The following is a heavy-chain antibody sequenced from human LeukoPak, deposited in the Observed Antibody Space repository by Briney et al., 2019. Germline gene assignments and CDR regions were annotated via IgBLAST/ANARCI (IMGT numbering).Heavy chain of an antibody. Sequence: SETLSLTCAVYGGSFSGYYWSWIRQPPGKGLEWIGEINHSGSTNYNPSLKSRVTISVDTSKNQFSLKLSSVTAADTAVYYCARGATYYYDSSGYYYGQYYFDYWGQGTLVTVSS. D-gene: IGHD3-22*01. V-gene: IGHV4-34*01. CDR1: GGSFSGYY. J-gene: IGHJ4*02. CDR2: INHSGST. CDR3: ARGATYYYDSSGYYYGQYYFDY.